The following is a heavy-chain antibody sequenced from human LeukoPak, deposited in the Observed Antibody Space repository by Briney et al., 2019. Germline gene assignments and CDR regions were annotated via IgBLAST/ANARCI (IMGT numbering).Heavy chain of an antibody. CDR2: INHSGST. Sequence: SETLSLTRAVYGGSFSGYYWSWIRQPPGKGLEWIGEINHSGSTNYNPSLKSRVTISVDTSKNQFSLKLSSVTAADTAVYYCARLRYYYGSGSYYKPPYYYYMDVWGKGTTVTISS. J-gene: IGHJ6*03. CDR3: ARLRYYYGSGSYYKPPYYYYMDV. V-gene: IGHV4-34*01. D-gene: IGHD3-10*01. CDR1: GGSFSGYY.